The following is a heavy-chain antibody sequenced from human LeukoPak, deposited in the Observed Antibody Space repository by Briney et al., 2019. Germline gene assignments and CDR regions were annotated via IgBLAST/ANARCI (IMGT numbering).Heavy chain of an antibody. CDR3: VRQSSTDFYYYGLDV. D-gene: IGHD1-1*01. Sequence: SQTLSLTCGISGDRFSSNSAAWNWIRQSPSRGLEWLGRTYYRSKWTYDYGLSVRGRIVINPDISKNQFSLHLNSVTPEDTAVYYCVRQSSTDFYYYGLDVWGQGTTVAVSS. CDR2: TYYRSKWTY. V-gene: IGHV6-1*01. CDR1: GDRFSSNSAA. J-gene: IGHJ6*02.